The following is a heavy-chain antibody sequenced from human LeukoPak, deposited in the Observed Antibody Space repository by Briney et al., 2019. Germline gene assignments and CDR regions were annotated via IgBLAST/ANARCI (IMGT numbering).Heavy chain of an antibody. D-gene: IGHD4-23*01. CDR1: GGTFSSYA. V-gene: IGHV1-69*05. Sequence: SVKVSCKASGGTFSSYAISWVRQAPGQGLEWMGGIIPIFGTANYAQKFQGRVTITTDESTSTAYMELSSLRSEDTAVYYCARSDRYYGGNSRSFDPWGQGTLVTVSS. J-gene: IGHJ5*02. CDR2: IIPIFGTA. CDR3: ARSDRYYGGNSRSFDP.